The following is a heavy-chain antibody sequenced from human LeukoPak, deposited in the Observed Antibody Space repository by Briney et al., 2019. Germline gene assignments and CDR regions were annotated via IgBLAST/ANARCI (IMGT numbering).Heavy chain of an antibody. Sequence: GGSLRLSCAASGFTFSSYAMSWVRQAPGKGLEWVSAISGSGGSTYYADSVKGRFTISRDNSKNMLYLQMNSLRAEDTAVYYCAPGRNYYGSGSYPGYWGQGTLVTVSS. CDR2: ISGSGGST. CDR1: GFTFSSYA. CDR3: APGRNYYGSGSYPGY. V-gene: IGHV3-23*01. J-gene: IGHJ4*02. D-gene: IGHD3-10*01.